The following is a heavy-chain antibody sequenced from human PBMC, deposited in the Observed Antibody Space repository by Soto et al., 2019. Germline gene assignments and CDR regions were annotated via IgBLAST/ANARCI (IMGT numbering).Heavy chain of an antibody. V-gene: IGHV5-10-1*01. CDR2: IDPSDSQT. CDR1: GYSFAGYW. Sequence: PGESLKISCKGSGYSFAGYWITWVRQKPGKGLEWMGRIDPSDSQTYYSPSFRGHVTISATKSITTVFLQWSSLRASDTAMYYWAKKIYVSDTGLNSHNSFVSGGKGPPVPVS. J-gene: IGHJ4*02. CDR3: AKKIYVSDTGLNSHNSFVS. D-gene: IGHD1-20*01.